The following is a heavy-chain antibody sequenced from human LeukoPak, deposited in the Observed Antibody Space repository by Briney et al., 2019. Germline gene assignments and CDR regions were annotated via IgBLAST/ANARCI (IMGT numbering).Heavy chain of an antibody. CDR1: GFTFKNYG. CDR2: ISYDGSNK. D-gene: IGHD3-10*01. CDR3: AKDLLSGFGELFQSHDY. J-gene: IGHJ4*02. V-gene: IGHV3-30*18. Sequence: GRSLRLSCAASGFTFKNYGLHWVRQAPGKGLEWVAVISYDGSNKYYADSVKGRFTISRDNSKNTLYLQMNSLRAEDTAVYYCAKDLLSGFGELFQSHDYWGQGTLVTVSS.